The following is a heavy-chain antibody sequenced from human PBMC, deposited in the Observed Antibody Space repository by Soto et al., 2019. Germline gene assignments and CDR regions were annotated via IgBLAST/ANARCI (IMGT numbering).Heavy chain of an antibody. D-gene: IGHD3-3*01. V-gene: IGHV4-34*01. CDR3: ARGDFMTQDE. CDR2: INHSGST. J-gene: IGHJ4*02. CDR1: GGSFSDYY. Sequence: SETLSLTCAVYGGSFSDYYWSWIRQPPGKGLEWIGEINHSGSTNYNPSLKSRVTISVDTSKNQFSLNLSSVTAADTAVYYCARGDFMTQDEWGQGTPVTVSS.